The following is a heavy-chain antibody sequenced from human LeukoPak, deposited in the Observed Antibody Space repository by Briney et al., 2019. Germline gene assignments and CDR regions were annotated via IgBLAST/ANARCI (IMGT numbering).Heavy chain of an antibody. CDR3: ASSSSWYVEDY. CDR1: GFTFSSYS. V-gene: IGHV3-21*01. J-gene: IGHJ4*02. CDR2: ISSSSSYI. Sequence: GGSLRLSCAASGFTFSSYSMNWVRQAPGKGLEWVSSISSSSSYIYYADLVKGRFTISRDNAKNSLYLQMNSLRAEDTAVYYCASSSSWYVEDYWGQGTLVTVSS. D-gene: IGHD6-13*01.